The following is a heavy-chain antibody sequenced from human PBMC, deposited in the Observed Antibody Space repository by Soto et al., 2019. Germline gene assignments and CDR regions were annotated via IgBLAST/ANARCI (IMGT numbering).Heavy chain of an antibody. Sequence: QVQLVQSGPEPKKPGASVTVSCQAFGNAFSGHGSTWVRQAPGQGLEWMGWINVYKGSTNYARKFQDRVTMTTDTSTRTVYMELRSLTSDDTAVYYCGRDGDEWDQRYLDYWGQGTLVTVSS. CDR3: GRDGDEWDQRYLDY. CDR2: INVYKGST. J-gene: IGHJ4*02. CDR1: GNAFSGHG. D-gene: IGHD1-26*01. V-gene: IGHV1-18*01.